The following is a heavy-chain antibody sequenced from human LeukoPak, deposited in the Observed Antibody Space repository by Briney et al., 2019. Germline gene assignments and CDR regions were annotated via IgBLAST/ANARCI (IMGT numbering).Heavy chain of an antibody. CDR3: ARVGTYGYGLDY. CDR2: IFYSGST. D-gene: IGHD5-18*01. J-gene: IGHJ4*02. Sequence: PSETLSLTCTVSSVSISTNNYYWGWVRQPPGKALEWIVNIFYSGSTYYSPSLKSRVTISLDTSRNEFSVKLNSVTAAETAVYYCARVGTYGYGLDYWGQGTLVTVSS. CDR1: SVSISTNNYY. V-gene: IGHV4-39*07.